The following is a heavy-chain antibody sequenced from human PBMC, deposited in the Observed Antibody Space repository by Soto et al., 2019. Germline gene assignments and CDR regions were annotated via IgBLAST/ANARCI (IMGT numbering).Heavy chain of an antibody. CDR3: ARARHTWELRYCMDV. J-gene: IGHJ6*02. V-gene: IGHV3-30-3*01. CDR2: ISYDGSNK. D-gene: IGHD1-26*01. Sequence: QVQLVESGGGVVQPGRSLRLSCAASGFTFSSYAMHWVRQAPGKGLEWVAVISYDGSNKYYADSVKGRFTISRDNSKNTLYLQMNSLIAEDTAVYYCARARHTWELRYCMDVWGQGTTVTVSS. CDR1: GFTFSSYA.